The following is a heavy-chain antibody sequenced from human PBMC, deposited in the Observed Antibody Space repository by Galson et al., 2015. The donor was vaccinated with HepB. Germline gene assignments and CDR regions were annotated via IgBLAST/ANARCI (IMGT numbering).Heavy chain of an antibody. CDR2: IYYSGST. CDR1: GGSISSSSYY. D-gene: IGHD1-26*01. CDR3: ATSQIVGATDAFDI. V-gene: IGHV4-39*01. Sequence: ETLSLTCTVSGGSISSSSYYWGWIRQPPGKGLEWIGSIYYSGSTYYNPSLKSRVTISVDTSKNQFSLKLSSVTAADTAVYYCATSQIVGATDAFDIWGQGTMVTVSS. J-gene: IGHJ3*02.